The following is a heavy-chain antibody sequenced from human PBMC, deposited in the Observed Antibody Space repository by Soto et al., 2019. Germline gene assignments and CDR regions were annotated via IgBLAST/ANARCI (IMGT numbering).Heavy chain of an antibody. CDR2: IFTSGSGST. V-gene: IGHV4-31*03. CDR3: ALDRGFCMEV. CDR1: GGSISGGNYY. J-gene: IGHJ6*02. Sequence: QVQLQESGPGLVKPSQTLSLTCTVSGGSISGGNYYWNWIRQHPGTGLEWIGYIFTSGSGSTYYHPFLKGRVIISVDTSNNQFALRLNSVTAADTAVYYGALDRGFCMEVWGQGTTVTVSS.